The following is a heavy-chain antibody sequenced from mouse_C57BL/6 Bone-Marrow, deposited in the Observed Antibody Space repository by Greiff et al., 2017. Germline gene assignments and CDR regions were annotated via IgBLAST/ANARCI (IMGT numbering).Heavy chain of an antibody. D-gene: IGHD2-3*01. Sequence: EVKLVESGGGLVQSGRSLRLSCATSGFTFSDFYMEWVRQAPGKGLEWIAASRNKANDYTTEYSASVQGRFIVSRATSQRLLYLQMNALRAEDTASYYGARGYYGYSRWYFDVWGTGTTVTVSS. V-gene: IGHV7-1*01. CDR2: SRNKANDYTT. CDR3: ARGYYGYSRWYFDV. CDR1: GFTFSDFY. J-gene: IGHJ1*03.